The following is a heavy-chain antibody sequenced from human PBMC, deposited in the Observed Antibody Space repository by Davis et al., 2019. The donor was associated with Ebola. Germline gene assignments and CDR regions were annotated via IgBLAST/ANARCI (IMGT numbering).Heavy chain of an antibody. D-gene: IGHD6-13*01. CDR2: ISGSGSNA. J-gene: IGHJ4*02. V-gene: IGHV3-23*01. CDR1: GFTFSNYG. Sequence: GESLKISCAASGFTFSNYGMNWVRQAPGKGLEWVSGISGSGSNAYYADSVKGRFTISRDNSKNTLYLQINSLRAEDTALYYCAKVGSSSSSEYWGQGTLVTVSS. CDR3: AKVGSSSSSEY.